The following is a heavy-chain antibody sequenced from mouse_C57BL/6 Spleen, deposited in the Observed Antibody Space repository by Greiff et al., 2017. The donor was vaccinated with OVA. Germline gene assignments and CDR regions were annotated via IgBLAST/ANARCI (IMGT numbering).Heavy chain of an antibody. Sequence: VQLQQPGAELVKPGASVKMSCKASGYTFTSYWITWVKQRPGQGLEWIGDIYPGSGSTNYNEKFKSKATLTVDTSSSTAYMQLSSLTSEDSAVYYCARRGTTVVAGDYWGQGTTLTVSS. V-gene: IGHV1-55*01. J-gene: IGHJ2*01. CDR1: GYTFTSYW. D-gene: IGHD1-1*01. CDR2: IYPGSGST. CDR3: ARRGTTVVAGDY.